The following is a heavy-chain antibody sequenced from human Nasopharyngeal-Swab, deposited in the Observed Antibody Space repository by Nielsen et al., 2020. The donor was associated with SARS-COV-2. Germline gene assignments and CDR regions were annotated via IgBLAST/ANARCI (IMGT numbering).Heavy chain of an antibody. V-gene: IGHV4-61*02. CDR3: ARHAGYCSSTSCYSSRGNDAFDI. D-gene: IGHD2-2*03. CDR1: GGSISSGSYY. Sequence: SETLSLTCTVSGGSISSGSYYWSWIRQPAGKGLEWIGRIYTSGSTNYNPSLKSRVTISVDTSKNQFSLKLSSVTAADTAVYYCARHAGYCSSTSCYSSRGNDAFDIWGQGTMVTVSS. CDR2: IYTSGST. J-gene: IGHJ3*02.